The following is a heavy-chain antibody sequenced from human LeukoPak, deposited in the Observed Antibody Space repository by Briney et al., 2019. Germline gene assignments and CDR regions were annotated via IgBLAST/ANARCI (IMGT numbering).Heavy chain of an antibody. V-gene: IGHV1-46*01. Sequence: ASVRVSCKTSGYTFTTYYMHWVRQAPGQGLEWMGIINPSGGSTTYAQKFQGRVTMTRDTSTSTAYMELSSLRSEDTAVYYCARGLGDSGSFSYCDYWGEGTLVSVSS. CDR1: GYTFTTYY. J-gene: IGHJ4*02. D-gene: IGHD3-10*01. CDR2: INPSGGST. CDR3: ARGLGDSGSFSYCDY.